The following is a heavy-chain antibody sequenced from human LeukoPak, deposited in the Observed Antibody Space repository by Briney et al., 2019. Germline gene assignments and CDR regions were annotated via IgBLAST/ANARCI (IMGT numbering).Heavy chain of an antibody. CDR1: GFTFSSYA. D-gene: IGHD5-18*01. CDR2: ISGNSGST. J-gene: IGHJ4*01. Sequence: GGSLRLSCAASGFTFSSYAMSWVRQAPGKGLEWVSTISGNSGSTYYADSVKGRFTISRDNSKNTLYLQMNSLRAEDTAVYYCACGYSYATPDYFDYWGRGTLVTVSS. V-gene: IGHV3-23*01. CDR3: ACGYSYATPDYFDY.